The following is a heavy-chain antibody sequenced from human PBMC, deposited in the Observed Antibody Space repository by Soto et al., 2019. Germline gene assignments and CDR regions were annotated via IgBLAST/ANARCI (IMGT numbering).Heavy chain of an antibody. CDR2: IYYSGST. CDR3: ARQGSGYSFNWFDP. CDR1: GGSISSSSYY. D-gene: IGHD3-3*01. J-gene: IGHJ5*02. Sequence: SETLSLTCTVSGGSISSSSYYWGWIRQPPGKGLEWIGSIYYSGSTYYNPSLRSRVTISVDTSKNQFSLKLSSVTAADTAVYYCARQGSGYSFNWFDPWGQGTLVTVYS. V-gene: IGHV4-39*01.